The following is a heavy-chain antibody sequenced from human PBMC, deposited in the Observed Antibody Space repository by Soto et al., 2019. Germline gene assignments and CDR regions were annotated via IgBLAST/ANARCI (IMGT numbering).Heavy chain of an antibody. V-gene: IGHV1-2*02. CDR3: ARHCGYYYVFAY. CDR1: GYTFTGYY. Sequence: QVQLVQSAADVKKPGAAVKVSCTSPGYTFTGYYIHCVRQAPGQGLEWMGWINPNNGHTNYAQKSQGRGAMTRDTCASAAEMELSSLTFDHTAVYYFARHCGYYYVFAYWGQGALVTDS. CDR2: INPNNGHT. D-gene: IGHD5-12*01. J-gene: IGHJ4*02.